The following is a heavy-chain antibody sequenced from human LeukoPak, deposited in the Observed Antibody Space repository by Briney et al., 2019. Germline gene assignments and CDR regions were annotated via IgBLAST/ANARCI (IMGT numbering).Heavy chain of an antibody. CDR1: GFTFSTYS. D-gene: IGHD4-23*01. V-gene: IGHV3-21*01. J-gene: IGHJ4*02. Sequence: GGSLRLSCAASGFTFSTYSMTWVRQAPGKGLEWVSSISSSGSHTYYADSVKGRFTISRDNAKNSLYLQMNSLRAEDTAVYYCARLDNTVATPTNDYWGQGTLVTVSS. CDR3: ARLDNTVATPTNDY. CDR2: ISSSGSHT.